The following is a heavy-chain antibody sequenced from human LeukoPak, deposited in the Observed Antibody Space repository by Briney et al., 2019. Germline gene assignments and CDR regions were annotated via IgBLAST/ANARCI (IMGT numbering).Heavy chain of an antibody. Sequence: GGSLRLSCAASEFTFSTYGMHWVRQAPGKGLEWVAVISYDGSNTYYADSVKGRFTISRDNSKNMLYLQMNSLGAEDTAVYYCAKPYYYGSRSYMDYWGQGTLVTVSS. CDR1: EFTFSTYG. J-gene: IGHJ4*02. V-gene: IGHV3-30*18. D-gene: IGHD3-10*01. CDR2: ISYDGSNT. CDR3: AKPYYYGSRSYMDY.